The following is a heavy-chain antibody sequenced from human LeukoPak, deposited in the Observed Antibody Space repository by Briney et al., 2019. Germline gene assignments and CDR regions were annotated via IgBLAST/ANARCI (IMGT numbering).Heavy chain of an antibody. V-gene: IGHV1-18*01. D-gene: IGHD6-6*01. Sequence: ASVKVSCKASGYTFTSYGISWVRQAPGQGLEWMGWISAYNGNTNYAQKLQGRVTMTTDTSTSTAYMELRSLRSDDTAAYYCARDRTAYSSSPHNWFDPWGQGTLVTVSS. CDR1: GYTFTSYG. J-gene: IGHJ5*02. CDR2: ISAYNGNT. CDR3: ARDRTAYSSSPHNWFDP.